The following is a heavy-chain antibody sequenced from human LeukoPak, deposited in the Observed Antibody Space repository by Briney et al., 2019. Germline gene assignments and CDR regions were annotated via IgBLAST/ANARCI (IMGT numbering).Heavy chain of an antibody. CDR3: ARLHSGYDSQVNY. Sequence: GRSLRLSCTASGFTFGDYAMSWVRQAPGKGLEWVGFIRSKAYGGTTEYAASVKGRFTISRDDSKSIAYLQMNSLKTEDTAVYYCARLHSGYDSQVNYWGQGTLVTVSS. CDR2: IRSKAYGGTT. CDR1: GFTFGDYA. J-gene: IGHJ4*02. D-gene: IGHD5-12*01. V-gene: IGHV3-49*04.